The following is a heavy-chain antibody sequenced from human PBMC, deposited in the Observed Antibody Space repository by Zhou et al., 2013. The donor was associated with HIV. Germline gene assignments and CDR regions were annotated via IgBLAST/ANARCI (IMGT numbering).Heavy chain of an antibody. V-gene: IGHV1-69*05. J-gene: IGHJ6*02. CDR2: IIPIFGTA. Sequence: QVQLVQSGAEVKKPGSSVKVSCKASGGTFSSYAISWVRQAPGQGLEWMGGIIPIFGTANYAQKFQGRVTITTDESTSTAYMELSSLRSEDTAVYYCAREKMATPLGHYYYGMDVWGQGTTVTVSS. D-gene: IGHD5-12*01. CDR1: GGTFSSYA. CDR3: AREKMATPLGHYYYGMDV.